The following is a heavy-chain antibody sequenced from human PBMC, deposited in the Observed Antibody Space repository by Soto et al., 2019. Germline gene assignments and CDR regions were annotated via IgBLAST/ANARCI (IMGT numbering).Heavy chain of an antibody. Sequence: EVQLVESGGALVQPGGSLRLSCAVSGFNFSSHWMSWVRQPPGKGLEWVANIKQDGSETYYVDSEKGRFTISRDNAKNSLHLQMNSLRVEDTVVYYCVIEEWLLGGGLDVWGQGTTVTVSS. D-gene: IGHD3-3*01. J-gene: IGHJ6*02. CDR1: GFNFSSHW. CDR3: VIEEWLLGGGLDV. V-gene: IGHV3-7*01. CDR2: IKQDGSET.